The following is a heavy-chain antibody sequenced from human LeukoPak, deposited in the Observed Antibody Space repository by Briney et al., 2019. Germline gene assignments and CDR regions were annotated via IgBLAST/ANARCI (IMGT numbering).Heavy chain of an antibody. CDR3: ARPAVEMATIPLDY. D-gene: IGHD5-24*01. V-gene: IGHV4-39*01. J-gene: IGHJ4*02. CDR1: GGSISSSSYY. Sequence: SSETLSLTCAVSGGSISSSSYYWGWIRQPPGKGLEWIGSIYYSGSTYYNPSLKSRVTISVDTSKNQFSLKLSSVTAADTAVYYCARPAVEMATIPLDYWGQGTLVTVSS. CDR2: IYYSGST.